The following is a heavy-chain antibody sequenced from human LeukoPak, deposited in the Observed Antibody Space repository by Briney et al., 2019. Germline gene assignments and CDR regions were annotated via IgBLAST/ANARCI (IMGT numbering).Heavy chain of an antibody. CDR1: GGSISSGGYY. D-gene: IGHD3-10*01. Sequence: SETLSLTCTVSGGSISSGGYYWSWIRQHPGRGLEWIGYIYYSGSTYYNPSLKSRVTISVDTSKNQFSLKLSSVTAADTAVYYCASPFGELSYVDYWGQGNLVTVSS. V-gene: IGHV4-31*03. J-gene: IGHJ4*02. CDR2: IYYSGST. CDR3: ASPFGELSYVDY.